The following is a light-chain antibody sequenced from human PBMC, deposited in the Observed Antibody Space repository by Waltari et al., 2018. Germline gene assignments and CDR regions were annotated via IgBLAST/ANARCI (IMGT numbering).Light chain of an antibody. J-gene: IGKJ5*01. CDR3: QQRTNWVTT. V-gene: IGKV3-11*01. CDR2: DAS. CDR1: ESVSSY. Sequence: EIELTQSPATLPLSPGERATLSCRANESVSSYLAWYQQKPGQAPRLLIYDASNRAAGIPARFSGSGYGTDFTLTISSLEPEDFAIYYCQQRTNWVTTFGQGTRLDIK.